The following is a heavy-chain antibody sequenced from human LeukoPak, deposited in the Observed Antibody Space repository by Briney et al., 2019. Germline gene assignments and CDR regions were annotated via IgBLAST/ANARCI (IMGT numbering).Heavy chain of an antibody. CDR1: GITFGSYE. Sequence: PGGSLRLSCAASGITFGSYEMNWVRQAPGKGLELVSYIGTIISTTYYADSVKGRFTVCRDDAKSSLYLQMSSLRAEDTAVYYCARNVYDLRGQWLVPGFDYWGQGTLVTVSS. D-gene: IGHD6-19*01. V-gene: IGHV3-48*03. CDR3: ARNVYDLRGQWLVPGFDY. J-gene: IGHJ4*02. CDR2: IGTIISTT.